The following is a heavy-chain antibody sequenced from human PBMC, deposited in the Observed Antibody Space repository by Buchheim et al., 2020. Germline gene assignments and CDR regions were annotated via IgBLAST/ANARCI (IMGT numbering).Heavy chain of an antibody. D-gene: IGHD6-13*01. V-gene: IGHV4-59*01. CDR2: IYYYGRT. CDR1: GDSIIGYY. CDR3: ARAASSHSTSWFGWFDP. Sequence: QVQLQESGPGLVKPSETLSLSCTVSGDSIIGYYWSWIRQPPGKGLEWLGDIYYYGRTNYNPALKSRITSSVDTSQHQLSLNLKAVTAADTAVYYCARAASSHSTSWFGWFDPWGQGTL. J-gene: IGHJ5*02.